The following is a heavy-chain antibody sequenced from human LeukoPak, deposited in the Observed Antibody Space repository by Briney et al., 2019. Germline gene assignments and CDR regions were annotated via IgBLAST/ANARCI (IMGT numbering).Heavy chain of an antibody. D-gene: IGHD3-10*01. CDR3: ASSPSYYYGSGSYVRSYYYYYMDV. CDR1: GGSFSGHY. Sequence: SETLSLTCAVYGGSFSGHYWSWIRQPPGKGLEWIGEINHSGSTNYNPSLKSRVTISVDTFKNQFSLKLSSVTAADTAVYYCASSPSYYYGSGSYVRSYYYYYMDVWGKGTTVTVSS. J-gene: IGHJ6*03. CDR2: INHSGST. V-gene: IGHV4-34*01.